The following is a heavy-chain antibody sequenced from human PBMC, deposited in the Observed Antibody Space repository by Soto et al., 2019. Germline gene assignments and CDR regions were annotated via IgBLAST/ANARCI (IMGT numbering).Heavy chain of an antibody. Sequence: SETLSLTCSVSGGSISSVSYYLGWIRQPPGKGLEWIGSIYYSGSAYYSPSLKSRVTMSVDTSKNQLSLELRSVTAADTAVYYCARDKDSSSWYGAFDIWGQGTMVTV. CDR1: GGSISSVSYY. CDR3: ARDKDSSSWYGAFDI. J-gene: IGHJ3*02. D-gene: IGHD6-13*01. V-gene: IGHV4-39*02. CDR2: IYYSGSA.